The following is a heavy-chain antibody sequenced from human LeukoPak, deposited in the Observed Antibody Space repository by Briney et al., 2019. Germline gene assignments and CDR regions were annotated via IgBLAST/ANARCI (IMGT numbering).Heavy chain of an antibody. CDR3: VRGGYRGFDYEY. CDR1: GFTFSTYS. D-gene: IGHD5-12*01. CDR2: ISPDSNYK. Sequence: GGSLRLSCAASGFTFSTYSMNWLRLAPGKGLEWVSSISPDSNYKYYVDSVKGRFTISRDNAKSSLHLQMNSLRAEDTAVYYCVRGGYRGFDYEYWGQGTLVTVSS. V-gene: IGHV3-21*01. J-gene: IGHJ4*02.